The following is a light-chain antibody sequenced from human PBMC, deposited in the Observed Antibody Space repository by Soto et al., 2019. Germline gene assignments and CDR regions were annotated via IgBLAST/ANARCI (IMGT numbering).Light chain of an antibody. V-gene: IGLV2-23*03. Sequence: QSVLTQPASVSGSPGQSITISCTGTSSDVGSYNLVSWYQQHPGKAPKLMIHEGSKRPSGVSNRFSGSKSGNTASLTISGLQAEDEADYYCCSYAGSSTFPVLFGGGTKLTVL. CDR1: SSDVGSYNL. CDR2: EGS. J-gene: IGLJ2*01. CDR3: CSYAGSSTFPVL.